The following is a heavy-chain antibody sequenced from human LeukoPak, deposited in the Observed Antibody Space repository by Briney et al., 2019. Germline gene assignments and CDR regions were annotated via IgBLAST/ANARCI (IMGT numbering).Heavy chain of an antibody. D-gene: IGHD2-2*03. CDR1: GFTFSSYG. V-gene: IGHV3-30*02. Sequence: PGGSLRLSCAASGFTFSSYGMHWVRQAPGKGLEWVAFIRYDGSNKYYADSVKGRFTISRDNTQNSLFLHMNSLRAEDTGVYYCAQLGYCSSTACYLDWLDPWGQGTLVTVSS. J-gene: IGHJ5*02. CDR3: AQLGYCSSTACYLDWLDP. CDR2: IRYDGSNK.